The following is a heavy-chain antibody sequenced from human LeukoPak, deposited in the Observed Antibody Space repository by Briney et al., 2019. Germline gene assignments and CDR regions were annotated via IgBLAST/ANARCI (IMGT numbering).Heavy chain of an antibody. CDR2: IWYDGSNK. Sequence: GGSLRLSCAASGFTFSSYGMHWVRQAPGKGLEWVAVIWYDGSNKYYADSVKGRFTISRDNSKNTLYLQMNSLRAEDTAVYYCARDPKNNYFDYWGQGTLVTVSS. CDR1: GFTFSSYG. J-gene: IGHJ4*02. V-gene: IGHV3-33*01. CDR3: ARDPKNNYFDY.